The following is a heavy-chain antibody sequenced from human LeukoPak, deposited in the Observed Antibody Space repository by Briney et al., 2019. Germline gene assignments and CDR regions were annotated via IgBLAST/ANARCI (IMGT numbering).Heavy chain of an antibody. CDR3: ASAIAGYSSSDDAFDI. J-gene: IGHJ3*02. CDR1: GGTFSSYA. CDR2: IIPIFGTA. V-gene: IGHV1-69*01. Sequence: GSSVKVSCKASGGTFSSYAISWVRQAPGQGLEWMGGIIPIFGTANYAQKFQGRVTITADESTSTAYMELSSLRSDDTAVYYCASAIAGYSSSDDAFDIWGQGTMVTVSS. D-gene: IGHD6-13*01.